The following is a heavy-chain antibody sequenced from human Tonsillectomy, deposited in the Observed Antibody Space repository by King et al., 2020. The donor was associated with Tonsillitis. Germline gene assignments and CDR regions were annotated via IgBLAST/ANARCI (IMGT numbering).Heavy chain of an antibody. D-gene: IGHD5-18*01. CDR3: ARFLSGYNYGFLFDY. V-gene: IGHV4-34*01. Sequence: VQLQQWGAGLLKPSETLSLTCAVYGGSFSGYYWSWIRQPPGKGLEWIGEIHHSGSTNYNPSLKSRVTISVDTSKNQFSLKLSSVTAADTAVYYCARFLSGYNYGFLFDYWGQGTLVTVSS. J-gene: IGHJ4*02. CDR1: GGSFSGYY. CDR2: IHHSGST.